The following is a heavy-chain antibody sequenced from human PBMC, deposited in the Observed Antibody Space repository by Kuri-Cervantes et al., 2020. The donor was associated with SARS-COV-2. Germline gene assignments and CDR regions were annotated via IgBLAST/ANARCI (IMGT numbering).Heavy chain of an antibody. CDR1: GGSISSGDYN. CDR3: ARGSVVVVPATYYFDY. D-gene: IGHD2-2*01. CDR2: IYYSGST. J-gene: IGHJ4*02. V-gene: IGHV4-30-4*08. Sequence: SETLSLTCTVSGGSISSGDYNWSWIRQSPGRGLEWIGYIYYSGSTYYNPSLKSRVTISVDTSKNQFSLKLSSVTAADTAVYYYARGSVVVVPATYYFDYWGQGTLVTVSS.